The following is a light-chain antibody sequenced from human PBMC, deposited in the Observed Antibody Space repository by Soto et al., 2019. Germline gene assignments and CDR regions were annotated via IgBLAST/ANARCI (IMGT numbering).Light chain of an antibody. CDR3: HQYGSSPLT. Sequence: LTQYRGTLSLSPGERATLSCRASQSVSSYSLAWYQQKPGQAPRLLIYSASSRATGIPDRFSGSGSGTDFTLTISRLEPEDFAVYYCHQYGSSPLTFGPGTKVDIK. V-gene: IGKV3-20*01. CDR1: QSVSSYS. J-gene: IGKJ3*01. CDR2: SAS.